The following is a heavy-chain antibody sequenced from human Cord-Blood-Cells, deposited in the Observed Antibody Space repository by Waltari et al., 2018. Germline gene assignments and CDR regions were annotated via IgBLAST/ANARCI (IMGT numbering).Heavy chain of an antibody. Sequence: QVQLVESGGGVVQPGRSLRLSCPASGFTFRSYGMHWVRPAPGKGLAWVAVISYDGSNKYYADSVKGRFTISRDNSKNTLYLQMNSLRAEDTAVYYCAKDRGIAAAGTPYYGMDVWGQGTTVTVSS. V-gene: IGHV3-30*18. CDR1: GFTFRSYG. D-gene: IGHD6-13*01. CDR3: AKDRGIAAAGTPYYGMDV. CDR2: ISYDGSNK. J-gene: IGHJ6*02.